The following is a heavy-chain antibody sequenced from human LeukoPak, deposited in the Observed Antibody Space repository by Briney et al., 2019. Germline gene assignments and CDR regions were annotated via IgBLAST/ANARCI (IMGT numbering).Heavy chain of an antibody. V-gene: IGHV3-74*01. CDR3: AKGPNYFDS. Sequence: GGSLRLSCAASGFSFSNYWMHWVRQAPGKGLGWGTRMNSDGSASYYADSVQGRFTISRDNAKNTLYVQKNSLRAEDTAMYLCAKGPNYFDSSGHGTLVTVSS. CDR1: GFSFSNYW. CDR2: MNSDGSAS. J-gene: IGHJ4*01.